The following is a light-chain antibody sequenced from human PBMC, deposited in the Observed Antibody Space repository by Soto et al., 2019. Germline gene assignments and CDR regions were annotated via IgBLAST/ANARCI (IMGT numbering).Light chain of an antibody. CDR2: EVS. V-gene: IGLV2-23*02. CDR3: CSYAGSSTFWV. Sequence: QSALTQPASVSGSPGQSITISCTGTSSDVGSYNLVSWYQQHPGKAPKLMIYEVSKRPSGVSNRFSGSKSGNTASLTIFGLQAEDEADYYCCSYAGSSTFWVFGTGTKVTVL. CDR1: SSDVGSYNL. J-gene: IGLJ1*01.